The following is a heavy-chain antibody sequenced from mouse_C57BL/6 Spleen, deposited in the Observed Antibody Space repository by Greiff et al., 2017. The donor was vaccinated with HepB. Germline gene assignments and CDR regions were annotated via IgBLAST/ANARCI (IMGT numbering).Heavy chain of an antibody. CDR1: GFTFSDYY. J-gene: IGHJ2*01. CDR2: INYDGSST. D-gene: IGHD1-1*01. V-gene: IGHV5-16*01. Sequence: EVHLVESEGGLVQPGSSMKLSCTASGFTFSDYYMAWVRQVPEKGLEWVANINYDGSSTYYLDSLKSRFIISRDNAKNILYLQMSSLKSEDTATYYCAREDYYGSSYHFDYWGQGTTLTVSS. CDR3: AREDYYGSSYHFDY.